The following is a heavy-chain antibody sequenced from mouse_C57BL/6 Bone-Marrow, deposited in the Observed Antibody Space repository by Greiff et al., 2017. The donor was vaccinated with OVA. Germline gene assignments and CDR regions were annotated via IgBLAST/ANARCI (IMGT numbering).Heavy chain of an antibody. V-gene: IGHV5-17*01. J-gene: IGHJ2*01. D-gene: IGHD1-1*01. CDR1: GFTFSDYG. Sequence: EVNVVDSGGGLVKPGGSLKLSCAASGFTFSDYGMHWVRQAPEKGLEWVAYISSGSSTIYYADTVKGRFTITRDNAKNTLFLQMTSLRSEDTAMYYCARPNYGSSYYFDYWGQGTTLTVSS. CDR2: ISSGSSTI. CDR3: ARPNYGSSYYFDY.